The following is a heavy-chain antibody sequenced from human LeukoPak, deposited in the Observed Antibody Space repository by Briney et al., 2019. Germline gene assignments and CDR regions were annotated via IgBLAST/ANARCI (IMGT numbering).Heavy chain of an antibody. J-gene: IGHJ4*02. CDR1: GFTFDDYA. V-gene: IGHV3-9*01. CDR3: AKDKGYSSSFFDY. CDR2: ISWNSGSI. Sequence: GRSLRLSCAASGFTFDDYAMHWVRRAPGKGLEWVSGISWNSGSIGYADSVKGRFTISRDNAKNSLYLQMNSLRAEDTALYYCAKDKGYSSSFFDYWGQGTLVTVSS. D-gene: IGHD6-13*01.